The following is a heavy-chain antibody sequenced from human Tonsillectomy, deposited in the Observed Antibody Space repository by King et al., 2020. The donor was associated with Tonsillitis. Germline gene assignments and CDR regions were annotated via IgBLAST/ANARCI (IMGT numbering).Heavy chain of an antibody. V-gene: IGHV3-21*01. CDR3: ARDQGGVECLLTAVFDF. D-gene: IGHD4-23*01. Sequence: VQLVESGGDLVKPGGSLRLSCAASGFTFGDYTMNWVRQAPGRGLEWGSSISSSSTYIYYADAVRGRFTISRDNAKNSLCLEVNSRRAEDTAAYYGARDQGGVECLLTAVFDFWGQGTLVTVSS. CDR2: ISSSSTYI. CDR1: GFTFGDYT. J-gene: IGHJ4*02.